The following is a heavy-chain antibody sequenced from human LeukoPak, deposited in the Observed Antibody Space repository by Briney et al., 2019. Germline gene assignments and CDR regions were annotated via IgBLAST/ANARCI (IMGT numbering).Heavy chain of an antibody. V-gene: IGHV4-34*01. CDR3: AREEKQQLAQGYYFGY. CDR2: INHSGST. Sequence: SETLSLTCAVYGGSFSGYYWSWIRRPPGKGLEWIGEINHSGSTNYNPSLKSRVTISVDTSKNQFSLKLSSVTAADTAVYYCAREEKQQLAQGYYFGYWGQGTLVTVSS. J-gene: IGHJ4*02. D-gene: IGHD6-13*01. CDR1: GGSFSGYY.